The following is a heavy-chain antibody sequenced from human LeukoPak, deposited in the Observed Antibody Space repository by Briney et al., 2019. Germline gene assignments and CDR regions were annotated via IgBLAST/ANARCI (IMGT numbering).Heavy chain of an antibody. J-gene: IGHJ5*02. V-gene: IGHV4-39*07. CDR3: ARLNDYTNWFDP. D-gene: IGHD4-11*01. Sequence: SETLSLTCTVSGGSISSSSYYWGWIRQPPGKGLEWIGSIYYSGSTYYNPPLKSRVTISVDTSKNQFSLKLSSVTAADTAVYYCARLNDYTNWFDPWGQGTLVTVSS. CDR2: IYYSGST. CDR1: GGSISSSSYY.